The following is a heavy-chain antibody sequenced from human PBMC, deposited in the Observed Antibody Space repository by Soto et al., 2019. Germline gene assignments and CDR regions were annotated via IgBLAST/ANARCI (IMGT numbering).Heavy chain of an antibody. J-gene: IGHJ4*02. CDR1: GFTFSSYA. Sequence: QVQLVESGGGVVQPGRSLRLSCAASGFTFSSYAMHWVRQAPGKGLEWVAVISYDGSNKYYADSVKGRFTISRDNSKNTLYLQMNSLRAEDTAVYYCARDQTPKRNIAAAGTVYWGQGTLVTVSS. D-gene: IGHD6-13*01. CDR3: ARDQTPKRNIAAAGTVY. CDR2: ISYDGSNK. V-gene: IGHV3-30-3*01.